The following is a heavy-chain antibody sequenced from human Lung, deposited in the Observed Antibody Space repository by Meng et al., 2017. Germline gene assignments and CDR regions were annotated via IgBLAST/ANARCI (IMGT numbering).Heavy chain of an antibody. CDR3: ARGLGEAVVPRTMFDY. V-gene: IGHV4-4*02. CDR2: IYHSGGT. CDR1: GGSVSCRNW. Sequence: ESGHGLVRPVGTWSLTCGVSGGSVSCRNWWRWVRQPPGKGLEWIGEIYHSGGTKYNPSLKSRVTISVDKSKNQYSLKLSSVTAADTAVYYCARGLGEAVVPRTMFDYWGQGTLVTVSS. J-gene: IGHJ4*02. D-gene: IGHD2-2*01.